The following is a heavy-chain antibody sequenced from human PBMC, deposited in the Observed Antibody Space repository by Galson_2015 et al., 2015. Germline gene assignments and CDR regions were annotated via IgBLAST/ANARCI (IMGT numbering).Heavy chain of an antibody. CDR3: ARGITGRSWFDP. V-gene: IGHV4-39*07. CDR1: GCSISSSGYS. J-gene: IGHJ5*02. D-gene: IGHD3-10*01. CDR2: IYYSGST. Sequence: ATLSLTCTVSGCSISSSGYSWGWLRPPPGKGLEWIGSIYYSGSTYYNPSLKSRVTLSVDTSKNQFSLKLSSGTAADTAVYYCARGITGRSWFDPWGQGTLVTVSS.